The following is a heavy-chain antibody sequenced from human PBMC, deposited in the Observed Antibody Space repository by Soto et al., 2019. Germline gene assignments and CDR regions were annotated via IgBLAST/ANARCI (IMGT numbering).Heavy chain of an antibody. CDR1: GFTFSSYA. CDR3: AKDQAAAGTISRYFQH. V-gene: IGHV3-23*01. D-gene: IGHD6-13*01. J-gene: IGHJ1*01. Sequence: PGGSLRLSCAASGFTFSSYAMSWVRQAPGKGLEWVSGISGGGTTYYADSVKGRFTISRDNSKNTLYLQVNSLRAEDTAVYYCAKDQAAAGTISRYFQHWGQGTLVTVSS. CDR2: ISGGGTT.